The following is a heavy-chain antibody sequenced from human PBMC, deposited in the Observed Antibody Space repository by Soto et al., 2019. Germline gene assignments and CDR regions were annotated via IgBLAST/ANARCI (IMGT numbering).Heavy chain of an antibody. CDR2: ISDSSSTI. J-gene: IGHJ4*02. CDR3: ARSVVAATLPLDY. Sequence: EVQLVESGGGLAQPGGSLRLSCAASGFTFSSHSMSWVRQAPGKGLEWLSYISDSSSTIYYADAVKGRFTISRDNAKNSLFLQTNSLRAEDTAIYYCARSVVAATLPLDYWGQGTLVTVSS. CDR1: GFTFSSHS. V-gene: IGHV3-48*01. D-gene: IGHD2-15*01.